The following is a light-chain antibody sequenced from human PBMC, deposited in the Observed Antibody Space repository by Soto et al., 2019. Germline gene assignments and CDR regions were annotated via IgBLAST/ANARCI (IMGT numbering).Light chain of an antibody. J-gene: IGKJ4*01. CDR1: QGISSY. CDR3: QEYVYYST. CDR2: AAS. V-gene: IGKV1-9*01. Sequence: IQLTQSPSSLSASVGDRVTITCRASQGISSYLAWYQQKPGKAPKLLIYAASTLQSGVPSRFSGSGSGTEFTLTISSLQPDDFATYYCQEYVYYSTFGGGTKVEIK.